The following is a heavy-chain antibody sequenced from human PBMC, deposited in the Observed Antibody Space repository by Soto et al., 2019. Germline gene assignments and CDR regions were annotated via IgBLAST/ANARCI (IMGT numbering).Heavy chain of an antibody. CDR2: MNPNSGNT. J-gene: IGHJ6*03. D-gene: IGHD2-2*01. V-gene: IGHV1-8*01. CDR1: GYTFTSYD. CDR3: ARTDIVVVPAAGDYYYMDV. Sequence: QVQLVQSGAEVKKPGASVKVSCKASGYTFTSYDINWVRQATGQGLEWMGWMNPNSGNTGYAQKFQGRVTMTRNTSISTAYMELSSPRSEDTAVYYCARTDIVVVPAAGDYYYMDVWGKGTTVTVSS.